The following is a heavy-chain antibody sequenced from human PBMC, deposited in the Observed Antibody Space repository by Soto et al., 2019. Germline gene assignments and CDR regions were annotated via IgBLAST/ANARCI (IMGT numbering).Heavy chain of an antibody. V-gene: IGHV1-69*13. CDR2: IIPIFGTA. CDR1: GGTFSSYA. Sequence: ASVKVSCKASGGTFSSYAISWVRQAPGQGLEWMGGIIPIFGTANYAQKFQGRVTITADESTSTAYMELSSLRSEDTAVYYCARSHIAAPGLFDYWGQGTLVTVSS. CDR3: ARSHIAAPGLFDY. J-gene: IGHJ4*02. D-gene: IGHD6-13*01.